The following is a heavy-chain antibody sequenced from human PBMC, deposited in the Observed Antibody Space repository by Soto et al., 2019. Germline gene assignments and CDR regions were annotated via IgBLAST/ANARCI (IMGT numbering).Heavy chain of an antibody. CDR3: ARDDPPYYYDSSGYPGDY. V-gene: IGHV3-33*01. CDR1: GFTFSSYG. Sequence: QVQLVESGGGVVQPGRSLRLSCAASGFTFSSYGMHWVRQAPGKGLEWVAVIWYDGSNKYYADSVKGRFTISRDNSKNTLYLQMNRLRAEDTAVYYCARDDPPYYYDSSGYPGDYWGQGTLVTVSS. D-gene: IGHD3-22*01. J-gene: IGHJ4*02. CDR2: IWYDGSNK.